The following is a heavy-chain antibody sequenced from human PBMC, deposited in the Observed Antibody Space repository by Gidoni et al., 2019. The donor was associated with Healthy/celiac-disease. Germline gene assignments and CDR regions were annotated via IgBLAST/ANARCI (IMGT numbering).Heavy chain of an antibody. D-gene: IGHD1-26*01. CDR3: AKDSGGSYWEYDAFDI. CDR1: GFTFLSYG. J-gene: IGHJ3*02. Sequence: QVQLLESVGGVVQPGRSLRLSCASSGFTFLSYGMNWVRQAPGKGLEGVAVISDDGRNKYYADSVKGRFTISRDNSKNTLYLQMNSLRAEDTAVYYCAKDSGGSYWEYDAFDIWGQGTMVTVSS. V-gene: IGHV3-30*18. CDR2: ISDDGRNK.